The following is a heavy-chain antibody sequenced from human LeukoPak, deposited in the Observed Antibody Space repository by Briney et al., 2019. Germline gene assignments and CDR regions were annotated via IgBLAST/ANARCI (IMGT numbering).Heavy chain of an antibody. D-gene: IGHD3-22*01. J-gene: IGHJ4*02. V-gene: IGHV4-31*03. CDR1: GGSISSAAYY. CDR3: ARAGDSGYWFDY. CDR2: IYYSGAT. Sequence: SETLSLTCTVSGGSISSAAYYGSWIRQHPGKGLEWIGYIYYSGATYYNPSLKSRLTTSVDTSKNQFSLKLNSVTAADTAVYYCARAGDSGYWFDYWGQGTVVTVSS.